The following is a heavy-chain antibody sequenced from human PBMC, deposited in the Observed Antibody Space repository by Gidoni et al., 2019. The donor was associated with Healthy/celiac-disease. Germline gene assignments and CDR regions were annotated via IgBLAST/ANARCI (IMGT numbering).Heavy chain of an antibody. Sequence: EVQLLESGGGLVQPGGSLGRSCAASGFPFSSFAMSWVRQAPGKGLEGVSSISCSGGSTYYADSVKGRFTISRDNSKNTLYLQMNSLRAEDTAVYYCAKKEGYSYGYVSDAYWGQGTLVTVSS. CDR3: AKKEGYSYGYVSDAY. D-gene: IGHD5-18*01. CDR2: ISCSGGST. V-gene: IGHV3-23*01. CDR1: GFPFSSFA. J-gene: IGHJ4*02.